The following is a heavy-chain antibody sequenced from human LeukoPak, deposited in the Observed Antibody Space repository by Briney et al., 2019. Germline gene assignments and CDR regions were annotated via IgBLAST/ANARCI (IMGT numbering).Heavy chain of an antibody. CDR1: GGSISSYY. V-gene: IGHV4-59*01. D-gene: IGHD1-26*01. CDR3: ARTGGSFYFYYYMDV. J-gene: IGHJ6*03. CDR2: IHYSGST. Sequence: SETLSLTCTVSGGSISSYYWSWIRQPPGKGLEWIGYIHYSGSTNYNPSLKSRVTISVDTSKTQFSLKLNSVTAADTAVYYCARTGGSFYFYYYMDVWGKGTTVTVSS.